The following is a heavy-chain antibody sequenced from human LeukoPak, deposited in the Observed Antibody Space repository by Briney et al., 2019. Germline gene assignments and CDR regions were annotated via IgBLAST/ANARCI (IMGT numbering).Heavy chain of an antibody. V-gene: IGHV4-61*02. CDR3: ARGPPYYDFWSGYSPNYYYYYMDV. CDR2: FYTRGTT. J-gene: IGHJ6*03. CDR1: GGSISSGTYY. Sequence: SETLSLTCTVSGGSISSGTYYWSWIRQPAGKGLEWIGRFYTRGTTNYNPSLKSRVTISLDTSKNQFSLRLSSVTAADTAVYYCARGPPYYDFWSGYSPNYYYYYMDVWGKGTTVTVSS. D-gene: IGHD3-3*01.